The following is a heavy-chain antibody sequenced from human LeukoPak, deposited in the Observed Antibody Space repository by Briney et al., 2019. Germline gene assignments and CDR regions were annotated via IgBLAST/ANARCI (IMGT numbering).Heavy chain of an antibody. V-gene: IGHV3-23*01. J-gene: IGHJ4*02. CDR1: GFTFSNAA. D-gene: IGHD3-22*01. CDR2: ITGSDDRP. Sequence: GGSLSLSXAASGFTFSNAAMTWVRQAPGKGLEWVSTITGSDDRPYYEDSVKGRFTISRDYSKNTLHLQMNSLRVEDTAIYYCAKGPQLGSGYHPDYWGQGTLVTVSS. CDR3: AKGPQLGSGYHPDY.